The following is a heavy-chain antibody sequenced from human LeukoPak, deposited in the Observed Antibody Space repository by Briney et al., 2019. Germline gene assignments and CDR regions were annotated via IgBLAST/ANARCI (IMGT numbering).Heavy chain of an antibody. Sequence: SETLSLTCTVSGGSISSGGYYWSSIRQHPGKGLEWIGYIYYSGSTYYNPSLKSRVTISVDTSKNQFSLKLSSVTAADTAVYYCARGGYSYGTNWFAPWGQGTLVTVSS. CDR3: ARGGYSYGTNWFAP. D-gene: IGHD5-18*01. CDR1: GGSISSGGYY. J-gene: IGHJ5*02. CDR2: IYYSGST. V-gene: IGHV4-31*03.